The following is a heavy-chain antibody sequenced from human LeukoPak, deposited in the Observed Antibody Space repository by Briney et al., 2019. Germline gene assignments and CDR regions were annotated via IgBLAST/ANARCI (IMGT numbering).Heavy chain of an antibody. V-gene: IGHV4-59*08. CDR3: ASGVSWYYFDY. D-gene: IGHD5/OR15-5a*01. CDR1: GGSISSYY. J-gene: IGHJ4*02. CDR2: IYYSGST. Sequence: PSETLSLTCTVSGGSISSYYWSWIRQPPGKGLEWIGYIYYSGSTNYNPSLKSRVTISVDTSKNQFSLKLSSVTAADTAVYYCASGVSWYYFDYWGQGTLVTVSS.